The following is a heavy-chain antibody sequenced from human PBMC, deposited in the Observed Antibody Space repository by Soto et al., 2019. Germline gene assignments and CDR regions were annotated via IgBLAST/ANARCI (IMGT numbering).Heavy chain of an antibody. Sequence: SETLSLTCTVSGGSISSSSYYWGWIRQPPGKGLEWIGSIYYSGSTYYNPSLKSRVTISVDTSKNQFSLKLSSVTAADTAVYYCARRGLKYKREYSGYDDAFDIWGQGTMVTVSS. D-gene: IGHD5-12*01. V-gene: IGHV4-39*01. CDR3: ARRGLKYKREYSGYDDAFDI. CDR2: IYYSGST. J-gene: IGHJ3*02. CDR1: GGSISSSSYY.